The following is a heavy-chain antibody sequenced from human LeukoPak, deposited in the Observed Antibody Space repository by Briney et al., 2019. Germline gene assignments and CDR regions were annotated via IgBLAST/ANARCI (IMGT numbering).Heavy chain of an antibody. V-gene: IGHV3-7*05. CDR3: ARDMVRGVAEIDY. CDR1: GFTFSSYW. CDR2: IKQDGSEK. J-gene: IGHJ4*02. D-gene: IGHD3-10*01. Sequence: AGGSLRLSCAASGFTFSSYWMSWVRQAPGKGLEWVANIKQDGSEKYYVDSVKGRFTISRDNAKNSLYLQMNSLSAEHTAVYYCARDMVRGVAEIDYWGQGTLVTVSS.